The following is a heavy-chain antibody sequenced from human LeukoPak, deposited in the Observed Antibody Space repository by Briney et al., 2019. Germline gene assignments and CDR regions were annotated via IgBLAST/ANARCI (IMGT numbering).Heavy chain of an antibody. V-gene: IGHV1-18*01. D-gene: IGHD3-3*01. J-gene: IGHJ5*02. CDR1: GYTFTSYG. Sequence: ASVKVSCKASGYTFTSYGISWVRQAPGQGLEWMGWISAYNGNTNYAQKLQGRVTMTTDTSTSTAYMELRSLRSDDTAVYYCAGDITIFGVVIDDNWFDPWGQGTLVTVSS. CDR2: ISAYNGNT. CDR3: AGDITIFGVVIDDNWFDP.